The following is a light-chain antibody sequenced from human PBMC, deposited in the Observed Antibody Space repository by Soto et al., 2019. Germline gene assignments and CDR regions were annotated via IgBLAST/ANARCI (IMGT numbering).Light chain of an antibody. CDR1: QSISSN. V-gene: IGKV3-15*01. Sequence: EIAITQSAATLAVSPGERATLPCRASQSISSNLAWYQQKPGQAPRLLIYGASTRATGIPSRFSGSGSGTDFTLTISSLQPEDFATYYCQQSYSTLITFGQGTRLEIK. J-gene: IGKJ5*01. CDR2: GAS. CDR3: QQSYSTLIT.